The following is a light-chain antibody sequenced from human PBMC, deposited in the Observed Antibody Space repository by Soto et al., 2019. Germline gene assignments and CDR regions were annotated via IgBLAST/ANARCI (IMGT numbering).Light chain of an antibody. CDR3: QHRSVWPLS. Sequence: EIVLTQSPGTLSLSPGERATLSCRASQSVSNYLLWFQQKPGQAPRLLIHDTSNRATGVPARFSGSGSGTDFTLTISRQEPEELAVCYCQHRSVWPLSVGGATKVEIK. CDR2: DTS. V-gene: IGKV3-11*01. J-gene: IGKJ4*01. CDR1: QSVSNY.